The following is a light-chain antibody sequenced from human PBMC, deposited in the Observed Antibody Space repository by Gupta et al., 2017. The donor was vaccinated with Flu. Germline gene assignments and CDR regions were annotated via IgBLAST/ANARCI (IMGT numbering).Light chain of an antibody. CDR3: QQSYSTPLT. Sequence: LXXXXGDRVTITCRASQSISSYLNWYQQKPGKAPKLLIYAASSLQSGVPSRFSGSGSGTDFTLTISSLQPEDFATYYCQQSYSTPLTFGGGTKVEIK. CDR1: QSISSY. J-gene: IGKJ4*01. V-gene: IGKV1-39*01. CDR2: AAS.